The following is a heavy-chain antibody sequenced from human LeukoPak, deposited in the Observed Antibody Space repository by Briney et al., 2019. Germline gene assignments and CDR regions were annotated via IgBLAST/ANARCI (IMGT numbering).Heavy chain of an antibody. Sequence: ASVEVSCKASGCTFASYGISWVRQAPGQGLEWMGGIIPIFGTANYAQKFQGRVTITADESTSTAYMELSSLRSEDTAVYYCASGNRAVVVVAATGFSSFDYWGQGTLVTVSS. CDR3: ASGNRAVVVVAATGFSSFDY. CDR1: GCTFASYG. CDR2: IIPIFGTA. D-gene: IGHD2-15*01. J-gene: IGHJ4*02. V-gene: IGHV1-69*13.